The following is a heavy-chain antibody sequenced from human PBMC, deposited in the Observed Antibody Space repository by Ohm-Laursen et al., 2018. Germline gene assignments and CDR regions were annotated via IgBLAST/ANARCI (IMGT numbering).Heavy chain of an antibody. CDR2: IYYSGST. CDR1: GGSISSYY. V-gene: IGHV4-59*12. CDR3: ATMTTRDAFDI. Sequence: GTLSLTCSVSGGSISSYYWSWIRQPPGKGLEWIGYIYYSGSTYYNPSLKSRVTISVDTSKNQFSLKLSSVTAADTAVYYCATMTTRDAFDIWGQGTMVTVSS. D-gene: IGHD4-17*01. J-gene: IGHJ3*02.